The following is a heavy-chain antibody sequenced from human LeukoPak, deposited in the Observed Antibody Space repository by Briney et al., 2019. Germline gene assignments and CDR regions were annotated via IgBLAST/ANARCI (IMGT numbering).Heavy chain of an antibody. V-gene: IGHV3-30-3*01. Sequence: PGRSLRLSCAASGFTFSSYAMHWVRQAPGKGLEWVAVISYDGSNKYYADFVKGRFTISRDNSKNTLYLQMNSLRAEDTAVYYCARSYIAVAGNDAFDIWGQGTMVTVSS. CDR1: GFTFSSYA. CDR2: ISYDGSNK. J-gene: IGHJ3*02. D-gene: IGHD6-19*01. CDR3: ARSYIAVAGNDAFDI.